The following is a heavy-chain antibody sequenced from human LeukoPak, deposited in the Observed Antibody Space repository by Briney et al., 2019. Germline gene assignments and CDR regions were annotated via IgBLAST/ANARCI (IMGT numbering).Heavy chain of an antibody. D-gene: IGHD1-1*01. CDR2: INPSGGST. CDR3: ARGSRTTEPFDY. Sequence: ASVKVSCKASGYTFTSYYMNWVRQAPGQGLEWMGIINPSGGSTSYAQKFQGRVTMTTDTSTSTAYMELRSLRSDDTAVYYCARGSRTTEPFDYWGQGTLVTVSS. CDR1: GYTFTSYY. J-gene: IGHJ4*02. V-gene: IGHV1-46*01.